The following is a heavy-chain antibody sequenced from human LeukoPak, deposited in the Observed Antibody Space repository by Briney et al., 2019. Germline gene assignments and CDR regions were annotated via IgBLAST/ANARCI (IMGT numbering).Heavy chain of an antibody. J-gene: IGHJ4*02. D-gene: IGHD2-2*01. V-gene: IGHV3-21*01. CDR3: ARAPTVLVGYCSSSSCQADY. Sequence: GGSLRLSCAASGFTFSSYSMNWVRQAPGKGLEWVSAISGDSRYIYYADSVRGRFTISRDNAENSLYLQTHSLRVEDTAVYYCARAPTVLVGYCSSSSCQADYWGQGTLVTVSS. CDR1: GFTFSSYS. CDR2: ISGDSRYI.